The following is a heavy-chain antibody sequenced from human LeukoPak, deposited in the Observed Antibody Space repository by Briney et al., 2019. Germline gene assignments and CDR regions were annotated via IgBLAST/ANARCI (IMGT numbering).Heavy chain of an antibody. CDR3: VRDPSGMDAFDI. V-gene: IGHV3-30*02. CDR1: GFIFTSYG. CDR2: IRYDGSDI. Sequence: GGSLRLSCAASGFIFTSYGMHWVRQAPGKGLEWVSFIRYDGSDIDYADSAKGRFTISRDNSKNALYLQMNSVRVEDTAVYYCVRDPSGMDAFDIWGQGTVVTVSS. J-gene: IGHJ3*02. D-gene: IGHD6-13*01.